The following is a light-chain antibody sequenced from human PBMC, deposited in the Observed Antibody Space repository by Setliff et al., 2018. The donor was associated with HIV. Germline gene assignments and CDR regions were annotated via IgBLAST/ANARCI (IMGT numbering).Light chain of an antibody. J-gene: IGLJ2*01. CDR1: SGDVGGSNY. Sequence: QSVLAQPASVSGSPGQSITISCTGTSGDVGGSNYVSWYQQFPGKAPKLILYDVNKRPSGVSSRFSGSKSGNTASLTISGLQAEDDAHYWCCSYVGSTASVVFGGGTKVTVL. CDR2: DVN. V-gene: IGLV2-23*02. CDR3: CSYVGSTASVV.